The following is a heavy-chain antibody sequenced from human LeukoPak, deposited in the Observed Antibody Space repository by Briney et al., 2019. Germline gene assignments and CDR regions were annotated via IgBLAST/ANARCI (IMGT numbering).Heavy chain of an antibody. J-gene: IGHJ5*02. CDR1: GYTFTSYG. V-gene: IGHV1-18*01. D-gene: IGHD1-7*01. Sequence: GASVKDSCKASGYTFTSYGISWLRQAPGQGLEWMGWISAYNGNTNYAQKLQGRVTMTTDTSTSTAYMDLRSLRSDDTAVYYCARGRLSTGTMFDPWAREPWSPSPQ. CDR2: ISAYNGNT. CDR3: ARGRLSTGTMFDP.